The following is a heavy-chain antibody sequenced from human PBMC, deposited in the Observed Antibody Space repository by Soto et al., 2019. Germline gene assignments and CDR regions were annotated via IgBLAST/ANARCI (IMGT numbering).Heavy chain of an antibody. V-gene: IGHV1-8*01. CDR1: GYTFTSYD. CDR3: ARAQNTPGYSSGWYWFDP. D-gene: IGHD6-19*01. Sequence: ASVKVSCKASGYTFTSYDINWVRQATGQGLEWMGWMNPNSGNTGYAQKFQGRVTMTRNNSISTAYMELSSLRSEDTAVYYCARAQNTPGYSSGWYWFDPWGQGTLVTVSS. CDR2: MNPNSGNT. J-gene: IGHJ5*02.